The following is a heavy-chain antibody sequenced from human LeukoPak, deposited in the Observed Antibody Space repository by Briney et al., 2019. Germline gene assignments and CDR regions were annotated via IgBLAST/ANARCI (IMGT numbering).Heavy chain of an antibody. CDR1: GYTFTGYY. CDR2: INPNSGGT. CDR3: ARESLYSGSYYLFDY. V-gene: IGHV1-2*02. Sequence: ASVKVSCKASGYTFTGYYMHWVRPAPGQGLEWMGWINPNSGGTNYAQKLQGRVTMTRDTSISTAYMELSRLRSDDTAVYYCARESLYSGSYYLFDYWGQGTLVTVSS. J-gene: IGHJ4*02. D-gene: IGHD1-26*01.